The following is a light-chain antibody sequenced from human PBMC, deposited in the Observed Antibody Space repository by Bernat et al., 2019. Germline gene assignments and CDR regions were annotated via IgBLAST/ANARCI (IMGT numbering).Light chain of an antibody. J-gene: IGLJ1*01. Sequence: QSALIQPASVSGSPGQSITISCAGTSSDVGTYNFVSWLQQHPGKAPKLIIYEDTKRPSGVSDRFSGSNSGNTASLTISGLQAEDEADYYCSTFAGTRDPFGTGTKVTVL. CDR1: SSDVGTYNF. V-gene: IGLV2-23*01. CDR3: STFAGTRDP. CDR2: EDT.